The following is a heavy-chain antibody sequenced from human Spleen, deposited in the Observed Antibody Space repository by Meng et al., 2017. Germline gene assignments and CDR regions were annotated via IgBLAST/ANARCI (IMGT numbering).Heavy chain of an antibody. CDR2: INHSGFT. CDR1: GGSFSGYY. Sequence: QVQLQQWGAGLLKPSETLSLTCAVYGGSFSGYYWTWIRQPPGKGLEWIGEINHSGFTNYNPSLKSRVTISVDTSKNQFSLKLNSVTAADTAMYYCAGLPRDSSAGNWFDPWGQGTLVTVSS. J-gene: IGHJ5*02. D-gene: IGHD3-22*01. CDR3: AGLPRDSSAGNWFDP. V-gene: IGHV4-34*01.